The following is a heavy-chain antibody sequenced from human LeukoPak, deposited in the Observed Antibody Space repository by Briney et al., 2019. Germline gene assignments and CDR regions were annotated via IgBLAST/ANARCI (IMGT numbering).Heavy chain of an antibody. J-gene: IGHJ4*02. CDR1: GGSISSSSYY. D-gene: IGHD6-6*01. CDR2: IYYSGST. CDR3: ARLHYSSWSFDY. V-gene: IGHV4-39*01. Sequence: KPSETLSLTCTVSGGSISSSSYYWGWIRQPPGKGLEWIGSIYYSGSTYYNPSLKSRVTISVDTSKNQFSPKLSSVTAADTALYYCARLHYSSWSFDYWGQGTLVTVSS.